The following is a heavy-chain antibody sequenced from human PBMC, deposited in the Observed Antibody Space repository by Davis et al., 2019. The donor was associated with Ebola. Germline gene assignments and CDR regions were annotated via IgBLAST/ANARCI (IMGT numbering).Heavy chain of an antibody. CDR2: SGSP. Sequence: MPSETLSLTCGVYGGSISGYSWTWIRQPPGKGLEWIGDSGSPNYNPSLRSRVTISVDTSKNQCSLKLTSVTAADTAVYYCARDMATMVRGVMWYFDYWGQGTLVTVSS. V-gene: IGHV4-34*01. CDR1: GGSISGYS. D-gene: IGHD3-10*01. CDR3: ARDMATMVRGVMWYFDY. J-gene: IGHJ4*02.